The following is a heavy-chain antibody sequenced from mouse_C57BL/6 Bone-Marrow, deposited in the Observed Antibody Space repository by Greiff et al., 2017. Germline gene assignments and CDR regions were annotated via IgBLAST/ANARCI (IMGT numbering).Heavy chain of an antibody. V-gene: IGHV5-15*01. J-gene: IGHJ4*01. Sequence: EVQLQESGGGLVQPGGSLKLSCVASGFTFSDYGMAWVRQAPRKGPEWVAFISNLAYSIYYADTVTGRFTISRENAKNTLYLEMSSLMSEDTAMYYCARDFFMDYWGQGTSVTVSS. CDR2: ISNLAYSI. CDR3: ARDFFMDY. CDR1: GFTFSDYG.